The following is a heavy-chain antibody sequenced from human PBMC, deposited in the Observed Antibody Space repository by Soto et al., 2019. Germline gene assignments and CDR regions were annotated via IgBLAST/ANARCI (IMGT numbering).Heavy chain of an antibody. CDR3: ARGGSGSYSHWFDP. V-gene: IGHV1-3*01. CDR1: GGTFSSYA. Sequence: ASVKVSCKASGGTFSSYAISWVRQAPGQGLEWMGWINGANGNTKYSQKFQDRVTITRDTSASTAYLELSSLTSEDTAVYYCARGGSGSYSHWFDPWGQGTLVTVSS. CDR2: INGANGNT. D-gene: IGHD1-26*01. J-gene: IGHJ5*02.